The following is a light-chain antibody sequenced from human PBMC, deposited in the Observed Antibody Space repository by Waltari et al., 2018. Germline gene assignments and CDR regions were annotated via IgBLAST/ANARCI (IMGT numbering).Light chain of an antibody. V-gene: IGLV2-14*01. CDR1: NSDVGSYNF. CDR3: SSYTTSRTYV. J-gene: IGLJ1*01. Sequence: QSALTQPASVSGSPGQSITISCTGTNSDVGSYNFVSWYQQHPGEAPKLRIFEVTNRPSGVSKRFSGSKSCNTASLIISGLQGEDEADYYCSSYTTSRTYVFGTGTKVTVL. CDR2: EVT.